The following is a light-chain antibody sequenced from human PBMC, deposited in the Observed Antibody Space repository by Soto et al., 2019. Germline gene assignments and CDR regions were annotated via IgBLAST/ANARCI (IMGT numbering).Light chain of an antibody. Sequence: DIQMTQSPSTLSASVGDRVTITCRASQSISTWLAWYQQKPGKAPNLLIYDASYLESGVPSRFSGYGSETEFTLTISSLQPDDFATYYCQHYNSYSGTFGQGTKVEIK. CDR1: QSISTW. CDR2: DAS. CDR3: QHYNSYSGT. V-gene: IGKV1-5*01. J-gene: IGKJ1*01.